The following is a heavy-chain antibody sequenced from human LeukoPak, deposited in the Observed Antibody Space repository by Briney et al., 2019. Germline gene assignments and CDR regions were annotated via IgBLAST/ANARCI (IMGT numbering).Heavy chain of an antibody. D-gene: IGHD3-22*01. CDR1: GLTFADYT. J-gene: IGHJ4*02. CDR2: ISRNGVAT. Sequence: GGSLRLSCAASGLTFADYTMHWVRQAPGKGLEWVSLISRNGVATKYADSVRGRFTISRDNAKNTLYLQMNSLRAEDTAVYYCASQYYYDSSGHYREHDYWGQGTLVTVSS. CDR3: ASQYYYDSSGHYREHDY. V-gene: IGHV3-43*01.